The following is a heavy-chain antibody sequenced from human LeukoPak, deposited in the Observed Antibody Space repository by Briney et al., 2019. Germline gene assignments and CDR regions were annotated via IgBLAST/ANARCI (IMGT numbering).Heavy chain of an antibody. Sequence: GGSLRLSCAASGFTFSNYGMHWVRQAPGKGLEWVAFVRYDESTKFYADSVKGRFTISRDNSKTTLYLQMNSLRAEDTAVYYCARDDVSGNYFDYWGQGTLVTVSS. V-gene: IGHV3-30*02. J-gene: IGHJ4*02. CDR1: GFTFSNYG. CDR3: ARDDVSGNYFDY. D-gene: IGHD3-16*01. CDR2: VRYDESTK.